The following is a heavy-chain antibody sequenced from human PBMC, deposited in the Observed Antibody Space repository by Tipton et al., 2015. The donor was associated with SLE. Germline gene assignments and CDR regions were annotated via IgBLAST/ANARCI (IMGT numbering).Heavy chain of an antibody. CDR2: ISWDGGST. V-gene: IGHV3-43*01. D-gene: IGHD2-21*01. Sequence: GSLRLSCAASGFTFDDYTMHWVRQAPGKGLEWVSLISWDGGSTYYADSVKGRFTISRDNSKNSLYLQMNSLRTEDTALHYCAKGSYCGGDCYLGAPDYWGQGTLVTVSS. J-gene: IGHJ4*02. CDR3: AKGSYCGGDCYLGAPDY. CDR1: GFTFDDYT.